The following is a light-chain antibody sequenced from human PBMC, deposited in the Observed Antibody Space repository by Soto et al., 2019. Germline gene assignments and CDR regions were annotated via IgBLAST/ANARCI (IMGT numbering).Light chain of an antibody. J-gene: IGKJ1*01. V-gene: IGKV3-20*01. CDR2: GAS. Sequence: EIVLTQSPGTLSLSPGERATLSCRASQSVTSSSLAWYQQKPGQTPRLLIYGASSRATGIPDRFSGSGSGTDFTLTISRLEPGDLAVYYCQHYGSSPWTFGQGTKVEIK. CDR3: QHYGSSPWT. CDR1: QSVTSSS.